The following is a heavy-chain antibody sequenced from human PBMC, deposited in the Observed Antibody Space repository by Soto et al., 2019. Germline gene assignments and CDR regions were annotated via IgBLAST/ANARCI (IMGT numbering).Heavy chain of an antibody. V-gene: IGHV4-34*01. J-gene: IGHJ5*02. CDR3: VRISYQLPSSVLWLDP. CDR1: GGFLSESY. CDR2: INHVGGT. D-gene: IGHD3-16*02. Sequence: PSETLSLTCAVYGGFLSESYWTWIRQPPWKGLEWIGEINHVGGTNYNPSLKSRVTMSVDTSQNQFSLRLISVTAADTAMYFCVRISYQLPSSVLWLDPWGQGTPATVSP.